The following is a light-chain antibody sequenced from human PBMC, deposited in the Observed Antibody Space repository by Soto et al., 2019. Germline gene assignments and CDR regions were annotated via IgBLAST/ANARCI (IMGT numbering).Light chain of an antibody. Sequence: EIVMTQSPATLSVSPGERATLSCRASQSVSRNLAWYQQKPGQAPRLLIYGASTRASGIPARFSGSGSGTQFTLPISSLQSEDFAVYYCQQYNTWPEAFGPGTKVEIK. CDR1: QSVSRN. V-gene: IGKV3-15*01. CDR3: QQYNTWPEA. J-gene: IGKJ3*01. CDR2: GAS.